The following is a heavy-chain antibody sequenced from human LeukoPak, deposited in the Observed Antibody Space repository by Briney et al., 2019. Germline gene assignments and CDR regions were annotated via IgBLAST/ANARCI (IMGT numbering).Heavy chain of an antibody. Sequence: GSLRLSCAASGFTFSGYDMNWVRPAPGKGLEWVSYIESSSGTKYYADSVRGRFTISRDNAKNSLYLQMNSLRAEDTAVYYCARAFDYWGQGTLVTVSS. V-gene: IGHV3-48*01. CDR3: ARAFDY. CDR2: IESSSGTK. J-gene: IGHJ4*02. CDR1: GFTFSGYD.